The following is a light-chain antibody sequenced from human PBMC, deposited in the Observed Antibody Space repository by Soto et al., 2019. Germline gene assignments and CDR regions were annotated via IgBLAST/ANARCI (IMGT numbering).Light chain of an antibody. J-gene: IGKJ1*01. V-gene: IGKV3-15*01. Sequence: EILMTQSPATLSVAPGGIASLSFRTGQSVSNYLAWYQQKPGQAPRLLIYDASNRATGIPASFSGSGSGTEFPLTISSLQSDDVAVYCCQQYSHWPRTFRQGTKVDIK. CDR1: QSVSNY. CDR2: DAS. CDR3: QQYSHWPRT.